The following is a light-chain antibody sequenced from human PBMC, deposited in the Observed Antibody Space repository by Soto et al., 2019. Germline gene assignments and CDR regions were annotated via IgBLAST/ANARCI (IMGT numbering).Light chain of an antibody. CDR1: SSDVGGYNY. V-gene: IGLV2-14*01. CDR3: SSYTSNSTNV. CDR2: EVS. Sequence: QSVLTQPASVSGSPGQSITISCTGTSSDVGGYNYVSWYQQHPGKAPKLMIYEVSNRPSGVSNRFSGSKSGNTASLTISGLQAEDEADYYCSSYTSNSTNVFGTGTKVTLL. J-gene: IGLJ1*01.